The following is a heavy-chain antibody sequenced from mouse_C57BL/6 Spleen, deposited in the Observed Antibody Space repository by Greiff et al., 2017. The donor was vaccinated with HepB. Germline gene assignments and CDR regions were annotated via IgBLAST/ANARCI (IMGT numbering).Heavy chain of an antibody. Sequence: QVQLKQPGAELVKPGASVKMSCKASGYTFTSYWITWVKQRPGQGLEWIGDIYPGSGSTNYNEKFKSKATLTVDTSSSTAYMQLSSLTSEDSAVYYCASTPGSSYNYAMDYWGQGTSVTVSS. D-gene: IGHD1-1*01. V-gene: IGHV1-55*01. CDR1: GYTFTSYW. CDR3: ASTPGSSYNYAMDY. J-gene: IGHJ4*01. CDR2: IYPGSGST.